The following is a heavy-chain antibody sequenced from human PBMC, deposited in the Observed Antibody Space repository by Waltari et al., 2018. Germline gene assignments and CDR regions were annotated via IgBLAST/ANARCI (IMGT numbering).Heavy chain of an antibody. CDR1: GGSISSSSYY. V-gene: IGHV4-39*07. CDR3: ARERRRDGYNLDY. D-gene: IGHD5-12*01. Sequence: QLQLQESGPGLVKPSETLSLTCTVSGGSISSSSYYWGWIRQPPGKGLEWIGSIYYSGSTYYNPSLKTRVTISVDTSKNHFSLKLSSVTAADTAVYYCARERRRDGYNLDYWGQGTLVTVSS. CDR2: IYYSGST. J-gene: IGHJ4*02.